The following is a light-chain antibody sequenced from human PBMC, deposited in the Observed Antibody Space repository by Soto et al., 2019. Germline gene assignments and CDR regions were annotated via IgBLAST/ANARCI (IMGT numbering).Light chain of an antibody. J-gene: IGKJ1*01. V-gene: IGKV3-20*01. Sequence: EIVLTQSPGTLSLSPGESATLSCRASQSASSTYLAWYQQKAGQAPRLLIYGASSRATGIPDRFSGSGSGTDFTLIISRLEPEDIAVYYCQQYGSSPQTFGRGTKVEIK. CDR3: QQYGSSPQT. CDR1: QSASSTY. CDR2: GAS.